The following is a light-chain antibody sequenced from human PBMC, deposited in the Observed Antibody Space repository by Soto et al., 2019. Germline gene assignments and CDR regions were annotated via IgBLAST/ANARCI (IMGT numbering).Light chain of an antibody. CDR1: SSDVGGYNY. Sequence: SVMTQPASVSGSPGQPITISCTGTSSDVGGYNYVSWYQQHPGKAPKLMIYDVINRPSGVSNRFSGSKSGNSASLTISGLQAEDEADYYCSSYTSSSTYVVFGGGTKVTVL. V-gene: IGLV2-14*03. J-gene: IGLJ2*01. CDR2: DVI. CDR3: SSYTSSSTYVV.